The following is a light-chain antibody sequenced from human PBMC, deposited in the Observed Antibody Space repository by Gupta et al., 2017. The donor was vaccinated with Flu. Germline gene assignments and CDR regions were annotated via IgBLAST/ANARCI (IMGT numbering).Light chain of an antibody. V-gene: IGKV3-15*01. J-gene: IGKJ1*01. Sequence: PATLSVSTGERVTLSCRASQSVRSSLAWYQQQPGQAPRLLSSGASTRATGVPDSFSGSGSGTEFTLTISRLQSEDFAVYYCQHKNRWHSTFGQGTTVEI. CDR3: QHKNRWHST. CDR2: GAS. CDR1: QSVRSS.